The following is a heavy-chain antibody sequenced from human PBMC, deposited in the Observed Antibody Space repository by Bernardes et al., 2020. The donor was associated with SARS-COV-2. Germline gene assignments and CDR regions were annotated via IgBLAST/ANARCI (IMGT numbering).Heavy chain of an antibody. Sequence: SLRSSCADSGFTSDDYAMHWLRHASGKGVQWVSGISWTSGSICYADSVKGRFTISRDNAKNSLYLQMNSLRGEDTALYYCAKGQDYVWGSYRYPAFDIWGQGTMVTVSS. CDR2: ISWTSGSI. J-gene: IGHJ3*02. CDR1: GFTSDDYA. V-gene: IGHV3-9*02. CDR3: AKGQDYVWGSYRYPAFDI. D-gene: IGHD3-16*02.